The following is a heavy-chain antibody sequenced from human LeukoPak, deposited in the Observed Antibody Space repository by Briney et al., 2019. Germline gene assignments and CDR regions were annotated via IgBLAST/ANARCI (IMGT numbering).Heavy chain of an antibody. CDR2: IIPIFGTA. CDR1: GYTFTSYD. CDR3: ARTALGCSSTSCYIGAFDI. D-gene: IGHD2-2*02. Sequence: SVKVSCKASGYTFTSYDISWVRQAPGQGLEWMGGIIPIFGTANYAQKFQGRVTITADESTSTAYMELSSLRSEDTAVYYCARTALGCSSTSCYIGAFDIWGQGTMVTVSS. J-gene: IGHJ3*02. V-gene: IGHV1-69*13.